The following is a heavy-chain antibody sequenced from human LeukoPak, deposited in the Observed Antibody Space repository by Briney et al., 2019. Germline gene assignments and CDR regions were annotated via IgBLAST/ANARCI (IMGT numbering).Heavy chain of an antibody. Sequence: SVKVSCKASGGTFSSYAISWVRQAPGQGLEWMGGIIPIFGTANYAQKFQGRVTITADKSTSTAYMGLSSLRSEDTAVYYCARVRVPPFYYDSSGPLDYWGQGTLVTVSS. CDR2: IIPIFGTA. V-gene: IGHV1-69*06. CDR1: GGTFSSYA. CDR3: ARVRVPPFYYDSSGPLDY. D-gene: IGHD3-22*01. J-gene: IGHJ4*02.